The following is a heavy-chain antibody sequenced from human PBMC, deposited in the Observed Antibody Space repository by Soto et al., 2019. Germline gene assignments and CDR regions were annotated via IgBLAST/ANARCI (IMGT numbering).Heavy chain of an antibody. J-gene: IGHJ6*03. D-gene: IGHD6-19*01. V-gene: IGHV2-26*01. CDR3: ARILFGRSVAGGYFYMDV. Sequence: HVTSKESGPVLVKPTETLTLTCTVSGFSLSNGKVGVSWIRQPPGKALEWLAHIFSNDEKSYRTSLKSRLTISEDTSKSQVVLTMTNVDPVDTATYYCARILFGRSVAGGYFYMDVWGKGTTVTVSS. CDR1: GFSLSNGKVG. CDR2: IFSNDEK.